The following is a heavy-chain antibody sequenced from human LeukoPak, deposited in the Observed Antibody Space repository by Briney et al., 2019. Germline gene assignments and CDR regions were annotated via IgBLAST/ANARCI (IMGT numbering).Heavy chain of an antibody. CDR2: INPNSGGT. V-gene: IGHV1-2*02. J-gene: IGHJ5*02. CDR3: ARDLIAVADVGRWFDP. Sequence: ASVKVSCKASGYTFTGYYMHWVRQAPGQGLEWMGWINPNSGGTNYAQKFQGRVTMTRDTSISTAYMELSRLRSDDTAVYYCARDLIAVADVGRWFDPWGQGTLVTVSS. D-gene: IGHD6-19*01. CDR1: GYTFTGYY.